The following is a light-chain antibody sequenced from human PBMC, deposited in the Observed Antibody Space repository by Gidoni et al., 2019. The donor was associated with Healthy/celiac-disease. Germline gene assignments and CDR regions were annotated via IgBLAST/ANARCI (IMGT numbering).Light chain of an antibody. CDR2: AAS. CDR3: QQLNSYPLP. Sequence: DLQLTQSPSVLSASVGDRVTITCRASQGISSYLAWYQQKPGKAPKLLIYAASTLQSGVPSRFSGSGSGTEFTLTSSSLQPEDFATYYCQQLNSYPLPFXPXTKVDIK. J-gene: IGKJ3*01. V-gene: IGKV1-9*01. CDR1: QGISSY.